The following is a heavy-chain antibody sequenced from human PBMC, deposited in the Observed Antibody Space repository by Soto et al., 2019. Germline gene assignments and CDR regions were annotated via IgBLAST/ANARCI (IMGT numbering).Heavy chain of an antibody. CDR1: GFTFTNYA. V-gene: IGHV3-23*01. J-gene: IGHJ4*02. D-gene: IGHD4-17*01. Sequence: VGSLRLSCAASGFTFTNYAMTWARQAPGKGLEWVSSLLRSGSTTYYADSVKGRFTISSDISANSLYLQMDSLRAEDTAVYYCAKDAVSGDGIWLLDSWGQGTVVTVSS. CDR3: AKDAVSGDGIWLLDS. CDR2: LLRSGSTT.